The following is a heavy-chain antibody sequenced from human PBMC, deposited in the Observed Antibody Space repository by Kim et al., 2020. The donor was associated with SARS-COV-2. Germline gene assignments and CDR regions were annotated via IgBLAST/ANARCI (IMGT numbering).Heavy chain of an antibody. CDR2: IIPILGIA. CDR3: ARDANMKIAARYFDY. V-gene: IGHV1-69*04. Sequence: SVKVSCKASGGTFSSYAISWVRQAPGQGLEWMGRIIPILGIANYAQKFQGRVTITADKSTSTAYMELSSLRSEDTAVYYCARDANMKIAARYFDYWGQGTLVTVSS. J-gene: IGHJ4*02. CDR1: GGTFSSYA. D-gene: IGHD6-6*01.